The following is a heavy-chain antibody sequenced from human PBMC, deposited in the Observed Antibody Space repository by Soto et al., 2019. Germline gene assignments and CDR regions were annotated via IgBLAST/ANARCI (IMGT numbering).Heavy chain of an antibody. J-gene: IGHJ4*02. CDR2: IIPLFDAT. CDR3: ARDRSSSWYNGTFYFDS. CDR1: GGTFTTYD. Sequence: QVQLVQSGAEVRKPGSSVKVSCKASGGTFTTYDISWVRQAPGQGLEWMGDIIPLFDATKYAQKFQGRVTITADKSTGTAYMELSSLRSEDTAMYYCARDRSSSWYNGTFYFDSWGQGTLVTVSS. V-gene: IGHV1-69*06. D-gene: IGHD6-19*01.